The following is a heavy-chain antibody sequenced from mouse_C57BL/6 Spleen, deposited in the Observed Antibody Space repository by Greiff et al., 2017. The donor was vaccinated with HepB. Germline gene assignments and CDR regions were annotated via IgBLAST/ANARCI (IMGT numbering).Heavy chain of an antibody. CDR2: ISYDGSN. CDR1: GYSITSGYY. Sequence: ESGPGLVKPSQSLSLTCSVTGYSITSGYYWNWIRQFPGNKLEWMGYISYDGSNNYNPSLKNRISITRDTSKNQFFLKLNSVTTEDTATYYCARGAPSYSNYSYYAMDYWGQGTSVTVSS. J-gene: IGHJ4*01. CDR3: ARGAPSYSNYSYYAMDY. D-gene: IGHD2-5*01. V-gene: IGHV3-6*01.